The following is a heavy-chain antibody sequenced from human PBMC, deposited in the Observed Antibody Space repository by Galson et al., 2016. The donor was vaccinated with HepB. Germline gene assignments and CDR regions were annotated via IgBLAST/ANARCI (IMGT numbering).Heavy chain of an antibody. D-gene: IGHD3-22*01. CDR3: VRGQQYPLLRYYFDY. Sequence: SLRLSCAVSGFTFTDYYMTWIRQAPGKGLEWLSYSSSSGNNLKYADSVRGRFTISRDNSKNSVLLQMNSLTADDTAVYYCVRGQQYPLLRYYFDYWGQGALVTVSS. CDR2: SSSSGNNL. CDR1: GFTFTDYY. V-gene: IGHV3-11*04. J-gene: IGHJ4*02.